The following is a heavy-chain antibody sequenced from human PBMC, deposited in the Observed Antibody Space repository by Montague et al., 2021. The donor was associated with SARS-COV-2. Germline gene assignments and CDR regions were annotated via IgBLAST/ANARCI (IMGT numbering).Heavy chain of an antibody. V-gene: IGHV4-39*01. CDR2: IHSSGTT. J-gene: IGHJ4*02. D-gene: IGHD6-25*01. CDR1: GGSISSGSYY. CDR3: ARRLGGSGWLDY. Sequence: SETLSLTCTVAGGSISSGSYYWCWFRQPPGKVLEWIGNIHSSGTTYYKSRVTISVDTSKNQFSLKMTSVTAADTAVYYCARRLGGSGWLDYWGQGTLVTVSS.